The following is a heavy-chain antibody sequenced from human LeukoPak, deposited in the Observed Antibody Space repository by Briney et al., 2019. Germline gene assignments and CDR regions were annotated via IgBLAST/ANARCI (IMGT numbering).Heavy chain of an antibody. D-gene: IGHD3-22*01. CDR2: INPNSGGT. J-gene: IGHJ1*01. V-gene: IGHV1-2*02. CDR1: GYTFTGYY. Sequence: GASVKVSCKASGYTFTGYYMHWVRQAPGQGLEWMGWINPNSGGTNYAQKFQGRVTMTRDTSISTAYMELSRLRSDDTAVYYCASDRDYDSSGYSYFQHWGQGTLVTVSP. CDR3: ASDRDYDSSGYSYFQH.